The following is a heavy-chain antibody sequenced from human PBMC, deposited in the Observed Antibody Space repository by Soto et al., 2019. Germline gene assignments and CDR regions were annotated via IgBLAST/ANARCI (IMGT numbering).Heavy chain of an antibody. V-gene: IGHV3-30*18. Sequence: LRLSCAASGFTFSSYGMHWVRQAPGKGLEWVAVISYDGSNKYYADSVKGRFTISRDNSKNTLYLQMNSLRAEDTAVYYCAKVEREVGYSSGWYSWFDPWGQGTLVIVSS. J-gene: IGHJ5*02. CDR2: ISYDGSNK. CDR3: AKVEREVGYSSGWYSWFDP. CDR1: GFTFSSYG. D-gene: IGHD6-19*01.